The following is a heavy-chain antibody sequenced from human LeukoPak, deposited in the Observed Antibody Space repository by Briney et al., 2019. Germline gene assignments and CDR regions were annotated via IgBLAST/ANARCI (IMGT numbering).Heavy chain of an antibody. Sequence: SETLSLTCTVSGVSLSSSSYYWGWLRPPPGQGLEGIVTIYDSGSTYYNPSLKSRLTMSVDTSKNQFSLKLSSVTVADTAIYYCARQTYYYDSSGHAYWYFDLWGRGTLVTVSS. CDR3: ARQTYYYDSSGHAYWYFDL. CDR2: IYDSGST. J-gene: IGHJ2*01. V-gene: IGHV4-39*01. D-gene: IGHD3-22*01. CDR1: GVSLSSSSYY.